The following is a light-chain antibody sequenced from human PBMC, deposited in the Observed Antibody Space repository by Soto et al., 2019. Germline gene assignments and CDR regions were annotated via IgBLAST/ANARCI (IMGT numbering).Light chain of an antibody. J-gene: IGLJ1*01. V-gene: IGLV2-14*02. Sequence: QSVLTQPASVSGSPGQSITISCTGTSSDVGSYNLVSWYQQHPGKAPKLMIHEVSKRPSGVSNRFSGSKSGNTASLTISGLQAEDETDYYCSSYTASSTYVFVTGTKVTVL. CDR1: SSDVGSYNL. CDR3: SSYTASSTYV. CDR2: EVS.